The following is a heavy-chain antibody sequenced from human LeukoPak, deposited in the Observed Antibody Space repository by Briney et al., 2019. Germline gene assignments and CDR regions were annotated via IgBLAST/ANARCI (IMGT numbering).Heavy chain of an antibody. CDR1: GFTFSNFA. J-gene: IGHJ4*02. CDR2: IRASGGSA. V-gene: IGHV3-23*01. Sequence: PGGSLILSCAASGFTFSNFAMSWVRQAPGKGLEWVSAIRASGGSAYYADSVKGRFTISRDNSKNTLYLQMNSLRAEDTAVYYCAKIPYQLPYYFDYWGQGTLVTVFS. CDR3: AKIPYQLPYYFDY. D-gene: IGHD2-2*01.